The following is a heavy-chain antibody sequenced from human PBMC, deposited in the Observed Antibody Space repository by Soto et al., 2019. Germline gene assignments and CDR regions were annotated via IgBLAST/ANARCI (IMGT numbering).Heavy chain of an antibody. D-gene: IGHD3-3*01. V-gene: IGHV3-48*02. CDR1: GFTFSSYS. J-gene: IGHJ6*02. CDR2: ISSNSSTI. CDR3: ARAGGYDFWSGYYPNWEPASLRMDV. Sequence: PGGSLRLSCAASGFTFSSYSMNWVRQAPGKGLEWVSYISSNSSTIYYADSVKGRFTISRDNAKNSLYLQMNSLRDEDTAVYYCARAGGYDFWSGYYPNWEPASLRMDVWGQGTTVTVSS.